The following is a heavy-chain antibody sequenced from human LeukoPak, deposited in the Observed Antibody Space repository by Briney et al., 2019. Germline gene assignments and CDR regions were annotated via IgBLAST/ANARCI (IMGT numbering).Heavy chain of an antibody. CDR3: VRVGMATIGDY. Sequence: GGSLRLSCAASGFTFSDYNMNWVRQAPGKGLEWVSSISSSSSYICYADSVKGRFTISRDNAKNSLYLQMNSLRAEDTAVYYCVRVGMATIGDYWGQGTLVTVSS. J-gene: IGHJ4*02. D-gene: IGHD5-24*01. CDR1: GFTFSDYN. V-gene: IGHV3-21*01. CDR2: ISSSSSYI.